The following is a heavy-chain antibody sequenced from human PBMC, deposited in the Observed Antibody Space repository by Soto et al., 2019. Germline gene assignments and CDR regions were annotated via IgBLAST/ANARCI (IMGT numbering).Heavy chain of an antibody. CDR1: GFTFSSYS. V-gene: IGHV3-21*01. CDR2: ISSSSSYI. Sequence: GGSLRLSCAASGFTFSSYSMNWVRQAPGKGLEWVSSISSSSSYIYYADSVKGRFTISRDNAKNSLYLQMNSLRAEDTAVYYCATVPAYCGGDCYFNFDYWGQGTLVTVSS. CDR3: ATVPAYCGGDCYFNFDY. D-gene: IGHD2-21*01. J-gene: IGHJ4*02.